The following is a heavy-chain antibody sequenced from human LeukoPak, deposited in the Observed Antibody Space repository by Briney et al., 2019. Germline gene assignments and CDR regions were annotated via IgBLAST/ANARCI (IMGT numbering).Heavy chain of an antibody. CDR3: ASRSSIWSGYQDTLYYFDS. CDR2: IYYSGST. Sequence: PSETLSLTCTVSGGSISSSSYYWGWIRQPPGKGLEWIGYIYYSGSTSYNPSLKSRVTISVDTSKNQFSLKLSSVTAADTAVYYCASRSSIWSGYQDTLYYFDSWGQGTLVTVSS. CDR1: GGSISSSSYY. D-gene: IGHD3-3*01. V-gene: IGHV4-61*05. J-gene: IGHJ4*02.